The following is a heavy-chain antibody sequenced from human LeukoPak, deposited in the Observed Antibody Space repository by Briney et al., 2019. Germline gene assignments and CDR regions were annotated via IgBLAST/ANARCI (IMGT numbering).Heavy chain of an antibody. Sequence: PGGSLRLSCAASGFTVSSNYMSWVRQAPGKGLEWVSSISSSSSYIYYADSVKGRFTISRDNAKNSLYLQMNSLRAEDTAVYYCARDPPYCSSTSCYLFDYWGQGTPVTVSS. CDR3: ARDPPYCSSTSCYLFDY. J-gene: IGHJ4*02. D-gene: IGHD2-2*01. CDR1: GFTVSSNY. V-gene: IGHV3-21*01. CDR2: ISSSSSYI.